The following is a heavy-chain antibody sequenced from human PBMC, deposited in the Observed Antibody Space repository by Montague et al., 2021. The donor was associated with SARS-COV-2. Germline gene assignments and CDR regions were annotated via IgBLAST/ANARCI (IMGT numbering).Heavy chain of an antibody. CDR2: MYYSGST. Sequence: SETLSLTCIVSGGSTNYYYWSWIRQSPGKGLEWIGYMYYSGSTNYNPSLKSRVTMSIDRSKNQFSLKLRSVTAADTAVYYCARVARYCTNGVCQTYYCYGLDVWGQGTTVTVSS. CDR3: ARVARYCTNGVCQTYYCYGLDV. CDR1: GGSTNYYY. V-gene: IGHV4-59*01. J-gene: IGHJ6*02. D-gene: IGHD2-8*01.